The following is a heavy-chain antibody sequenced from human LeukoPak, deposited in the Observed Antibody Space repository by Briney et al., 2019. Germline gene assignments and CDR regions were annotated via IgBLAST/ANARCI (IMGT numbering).Heavy chain of an antibody. CDR2: IKSKSDVGIT. V-gene: IGHV3-15*01. D-gene: IGHD2-15*01. CDR3: TTLGYCSGGSCNGY. CDR1: GFTFSSYA. Sequence: GGSLRLFCAASGFTFSSYAMSWVRQAPGKGLEWFGRIKSKSDVGITEYAAPVKGRFTISRDDSKNTLYLQMNSLETEDTAIYYCTTLGYCSGGSCNGYWGQGTLVTVSS. J-gene: IGHJ4*02.